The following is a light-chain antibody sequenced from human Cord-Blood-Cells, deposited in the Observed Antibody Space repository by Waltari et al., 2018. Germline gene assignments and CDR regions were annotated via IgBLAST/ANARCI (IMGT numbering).Light chain of an antibody. J-gene: IGKJ3*01. CDR2: DAS. CDR3: QQRSNFT. CDR1: QSVSSY. Sequence: EIVLTQSPATLSLSPGERATPSCRASQSVSSYLAWYQQKPGQAPRLLIYDASNRATGIPARFSGSGSGTDFTLTISSLEPEDFAVYYCQQRSNFTFGPGTKVDIK. V-gene: IGKV3-11*01.